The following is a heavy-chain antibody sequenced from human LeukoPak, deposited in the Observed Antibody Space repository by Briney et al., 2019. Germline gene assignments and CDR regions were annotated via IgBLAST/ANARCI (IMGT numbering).Heavy chain of an antibody. J-gene: IGHJ5*02. Sequence: SETLSLTCTVSGGSISGYYWSWIRQPAGEGLEWIGRIYTSATTNYNPSLTNYNPSLKSRLTMSLDMSKNQFSLKLSSVTTADTSVYYWARVPSWQREDWFDPWGQGTLVTVSS. V-gene: IGHV4-4*07. D-gene: IGHD1-26*01. CDR3: ARVPSWQREDWFDP. CDR1: GGSISGYY. CDR2: IYTSATTNYNPSLT.